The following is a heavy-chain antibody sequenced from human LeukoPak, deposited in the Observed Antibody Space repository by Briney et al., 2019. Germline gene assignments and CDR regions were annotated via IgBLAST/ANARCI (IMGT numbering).Heavy chain of an antibody. CDR1: GYTFTTAA. Sequence: GASVKVSCKASGYTFTTAAMHWVRQATGQGLEWMGWMKSNNGHTGYAQKFQGRVTMTRDTSISTAYMELSSLTFEDTAVYYCARGPPNWGMVGYWGQGTLVTVSS. CDR2: MKSNNGHT. J-gene: IGHJ4*02. CDR3: ARGPPNWGMVGY. D-gene: IGHD7-27*01. V-gene: IGHV1-8*01.